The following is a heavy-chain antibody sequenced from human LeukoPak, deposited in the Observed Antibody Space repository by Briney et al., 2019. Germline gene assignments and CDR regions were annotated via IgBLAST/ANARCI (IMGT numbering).Heavy chain of an antibody. V-gene: IGHV7-4-1*02. D-gene: IGHD2/OR15-2a*01. CDR3: ARARYCIGTTCPAGYYGMDV. J-gene: IGHJ6*02. CDR2: INTNTGNP. Sequence: GASVKVSCKASGYTFNSYAMDWVRQAPGQGLEWMGWINTNTGNPTYAQGFTGRFVFSLDTSVSTAFLEISSLKAEDTAVYYCARARYCIGTTCPAGYYGMDVWGQGTTVTVSS. CDR1: GYTFNSYA.